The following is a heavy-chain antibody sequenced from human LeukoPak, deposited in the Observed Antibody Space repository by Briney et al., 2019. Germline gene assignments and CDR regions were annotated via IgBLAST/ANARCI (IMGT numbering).Heavy chain of an antibody. CDR1: GGSISSYY. CDR3: ARGGVRGMGSWYFDY. J-gene: IGHJ4*02. V-gene: IGHV4-59*01. CDR2: IYYSGST. Sequence: SETLSLTCTVSGGSISSYYWSWIRQPPGKGLEWIGYIYYSGSTNYNPSLKSRVTISVDTSKNQFSLKLGSVTAADTAVYYCARGGVRGMGSWYFDYWGQGTLVTVSS. D-gene: IGHD3-10*01.